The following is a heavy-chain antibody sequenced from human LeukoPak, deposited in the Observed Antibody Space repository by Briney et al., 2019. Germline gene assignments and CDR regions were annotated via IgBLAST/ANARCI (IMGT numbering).Heavy chain of an antibody. CDR2: IYRDGNT. J-gene: IGHJ4*02. Sequence: SETLSLTCTVSGGSISSSSYYWGWIRQPPGKGLEWIGEIYRDGNTNYNPSLKSRVTISVDKSNNQFSLKLTSVTAADTAVYYCARRPITAYYFDYWGQGSLVTVSS. V-gene: IGHV4-39*01. CDR1: GGSISSSSYY. D-gene: IGHD3-10*01. CDR3: ARRPITAYYFDY.